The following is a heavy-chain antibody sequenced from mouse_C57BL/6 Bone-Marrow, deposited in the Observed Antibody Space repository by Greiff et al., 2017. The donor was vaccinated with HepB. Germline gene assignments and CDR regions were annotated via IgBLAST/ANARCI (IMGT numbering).Heavy chain of an antibody. V-gene: IGHV14-4*01. CDR2: IDPENGDT. J-gene: IGHJ4*01. CDR1: GFNIKDDY. CDR3: TKVAYYAMDY. Sequence: EVQLQESGAELVRPGASVKLSCTASGFNIKDDYMHWVKQRPEQGLEWIGWIDPENGDTEYASKFQGKATITADTSSNTAYLQLSSLTSEDTAVYYCTKVAYYAMDYWGQGTSVTVSS. D-gene: IGHD1-1*02.